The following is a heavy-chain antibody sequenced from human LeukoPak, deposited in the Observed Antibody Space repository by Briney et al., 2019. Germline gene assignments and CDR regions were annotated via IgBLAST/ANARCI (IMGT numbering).Heavy chain of an antibody. J-gene: IGHJ4*02. V-gene: IGHV1-3*01. D-gene: IGHD3-22*01. CDR1: GYTFASYA. Sequence: ASVKVSCKASGYTFASYAMHWVRQAPGQRLEWMGWINAGNGNTKYSQKFQGRVTITRDTSASTAYMELSSLRSEDTAVYYCARAPDSLYYFDYWGQGTLVTVSS. CDR3: ARAPDSLYYFDY. CDR2: INAGNGNT.